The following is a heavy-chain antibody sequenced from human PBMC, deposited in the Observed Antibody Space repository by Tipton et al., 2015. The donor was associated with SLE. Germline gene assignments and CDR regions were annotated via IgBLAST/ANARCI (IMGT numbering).Heavy chain of an antibody. CDR2: IYYSGST. Sequence: TLSLTCTVSGGSISSSSYYWGWIRQPPGKGLEWIGSIYYSGSTYYNPSLKSRATISVDTSKNQFSLKLSSVTAADTAVYYCARLSQSEHIVVRFDYWGQGTLVTVSS. J-gene: IGHJ4*02. D-gene: IGHD2-21*01. CDR1: GGSISSSSYY. V-gene: IGHV4-39*07. CDR3: ARLSQSEHIVVRFDY.